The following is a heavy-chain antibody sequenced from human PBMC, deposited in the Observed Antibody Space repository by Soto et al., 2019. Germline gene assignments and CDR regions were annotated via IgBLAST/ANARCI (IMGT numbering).Heavy chain of an antibody. CDR1: GFTFSSYA. Sequence: EVQLLESGGGLVQPGGSLRLSCAASGFTFSSYAMSWVRQAPGKGLEWVSSISGSGGATYYVDSVRGRFTISRDNSKDTVYLQMNSLRAEDAAVYYCAKRWCSGGSCSVDYWGQGTLVTVSS. D-gene: IGHD2-15*01. CDR3: AKRWCSGGSCSVDY. V-gene: IGHV3-23*01. CDR2: ISGSGGAT. J-gene: IGHJ4*02.